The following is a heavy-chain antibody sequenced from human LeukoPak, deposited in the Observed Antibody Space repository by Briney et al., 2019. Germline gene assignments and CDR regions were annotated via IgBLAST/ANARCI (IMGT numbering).Heavy chain of an antibody. V-gene: IGHV1-69*01. Sequence: SVKVSCKASGGTFSSYAISWVRQAPGQGLEWMGGIIPIFGTANYAQKFQGRVTITADESTSTAHMELSSLRSEDTAVYYCARPCGYCSSTSCRFKYYLAYWGQGTLVNVS. D-gene: IGHD2-2*03. CDR2: IIPIFGTA. CDR1: GGTFSSYA. CDR3: ARPCGYCSSTSCRFKYYLAY. J-gene: IGHJ4*02.